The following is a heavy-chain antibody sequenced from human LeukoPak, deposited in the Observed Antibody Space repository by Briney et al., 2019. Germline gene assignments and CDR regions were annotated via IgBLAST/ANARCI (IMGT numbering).Heavy chain of an antibody. D-gene: IGHD6-6*01. Sequence: GRSLRLSCAASGFTFDDYAMHWVRQAPGKGLEWVSGISWNSGSIGYADSVKGRFTISRDNAKSSLYLQMNSLRAEDTALYYCAKDMEGSSQGYWGQGTLVTVSS. CDR3: AKDMEGSSQGY. CDR2: ISWNSGSI. CDR1: GFTFDDYA. V-gene: IGHV3-9*01. J-gene: IGHJ4*02.